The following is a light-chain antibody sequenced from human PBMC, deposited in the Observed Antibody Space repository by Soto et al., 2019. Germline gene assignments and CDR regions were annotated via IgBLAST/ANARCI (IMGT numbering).Light chain of an antibody. J-gene: IGKJ2*01. V-gene: IGKV3-15*01. CDR3: QQYYKWPPET. CDR1: ESVGSN. CDR2: GAS. Sequence: EIVMTQSPATLSVSPGERATLSCRASESVGSNLAWYQQKPGQAPRLLIHGASKRATDIPARFSGSGSGTEFTLTISSLQSEDFAVYYCQQYYKWPPETFGQGTKVEIK.